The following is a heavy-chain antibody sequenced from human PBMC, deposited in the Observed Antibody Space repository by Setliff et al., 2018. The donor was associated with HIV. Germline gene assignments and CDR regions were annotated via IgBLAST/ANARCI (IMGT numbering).Heavy chain of an antibody. V-gene: IGHV3-49*04. CDR3: TAMGVAVVSYYYGMDV. Sequence: LRLSCAASGFTFSSYAMHWVRQAPGKGLEWVGFIRSKAYGGTTEYAASVKGRFTISRDDSKSLAYLQMNSLKTEDTAVYYCTAMGVAVVSYYYGMDVWGQGTTVTVSS. CDR2: IRSKAYGGTT. CDR1: GFTFSSYA. J-gene: IGHJ6*02. D-gene: IGHD2-2*01.